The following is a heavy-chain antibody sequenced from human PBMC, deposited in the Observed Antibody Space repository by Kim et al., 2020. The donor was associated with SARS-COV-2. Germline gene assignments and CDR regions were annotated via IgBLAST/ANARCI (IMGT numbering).Heavy chain of an antibody. CDR2: SYAT. Sequence: SYATAYAASVKGRFTISRDDSENTAYLQVNSLKTGDTAVYYCSAVKRVANWGQGTLVTVSS. CDR3: SAVKRVAN. J-gene: IGHJ4*02. D-gene: IGHD2-15*01. V-gene: IGHV3-73*01.